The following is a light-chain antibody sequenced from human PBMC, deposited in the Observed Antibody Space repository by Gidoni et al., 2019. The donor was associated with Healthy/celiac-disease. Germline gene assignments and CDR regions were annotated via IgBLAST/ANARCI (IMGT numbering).Light chain of an antibody. CDR1: KSVLYRSNNKNY. Sequence: DIVMTQSPDSLAVSLGERATINCKSSKSVLYRSNNKNYLALYQQTPGQPPKLLIYWASTRESGVPDRFSGSGSGTDFTLTISRLQAEDVAVYYCQQYYSTPITFGQGTKLEIK. CDR2: WAS. V-gene: IGKV4-1*01. J-gene: IGKJ2*01. CDR3: QQYYSTPIT.